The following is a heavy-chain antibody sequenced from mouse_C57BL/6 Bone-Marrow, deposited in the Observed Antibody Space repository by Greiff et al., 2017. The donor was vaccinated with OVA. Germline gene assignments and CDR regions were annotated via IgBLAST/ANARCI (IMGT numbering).Heavy chain of an antibody. CDR2: INPNNGGT. CDR1: GYTFTDYY. Sequence: EVQLQQSGPELVKPGASVKISCKASGYTFTDYYMNWVKQSHGKSLEWIGDINPNNGGTSYNQKFKGKATLTVDKSSSTAYMELRSLTSEDSAVYYCASRPLFDYWGQGTTLTVSS. CDR3: ASRPLFDY. V-gene: IGHV1-26*01. J-gene: IGHJ2*01.